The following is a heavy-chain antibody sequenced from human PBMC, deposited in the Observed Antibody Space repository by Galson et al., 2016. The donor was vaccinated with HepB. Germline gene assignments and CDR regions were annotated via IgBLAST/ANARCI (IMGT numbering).Heavy chain of an antibody. CDR3: ARGVFPSVYYGSGTLDS. D-gene: IGHD3-10*01. J-gene: IGHJ5*01. CDR1: GYTFTDSD. Sequence: SVKVSCKASGYTFTDSDINWVRQAPGQGLEWVGWMNPYSGNSGFAQSFQGRVTLTRNTSISTAYMELSGLRPDNTAVYFCARGVFPSVYYGSGTLDSWGQGSLVVVSS. V-gene: IGHV1-8*02. CDR2: MNPYSGNS.